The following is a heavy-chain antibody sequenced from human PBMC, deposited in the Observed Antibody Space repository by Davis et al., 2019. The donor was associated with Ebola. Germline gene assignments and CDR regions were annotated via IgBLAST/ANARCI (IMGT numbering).Heavy chain of an antibody. V-gene: IGHV4-39*01. Sequence: MPSETLSLTCTVSGGSISSSSYYWGWIRQPPGKGLQWIGSIYYSGSIYYNPSLKSRVTISVDTSKNQISLKLSSVTAADTAVYYCARQMGYCTSKTCYPNWVDPWGQGTLVIVSS. CDR3: ARQMGYCTSKTCYPNWVDP. CDR2: IYYSGSI. J-gene: IGHJ5*02. CDR1: GGSISSSSYY. D-gene: IGHD2-2*01.